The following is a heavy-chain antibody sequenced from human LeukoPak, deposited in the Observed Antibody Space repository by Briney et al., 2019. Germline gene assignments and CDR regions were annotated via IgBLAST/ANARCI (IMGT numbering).Heavy chain of an antibody. J-gene: IGHJ4*02. Sequence: SVKVSCKASGGTFSSYAISWVRQAPGQGLEWMGGIIPIFGTANYAQKFQGRVTITADESTSTAYMELSSLRSEDTAVYYCAIPRRDGYTLDYWGQGTLVTVSS. V-gene: IGHV1-69*13. D-gene: IGHD5-24*01. CDR1: GGTFSSYA. CDR3: AIPRRDGYTLDY. CDR2: IIPIFGTA.